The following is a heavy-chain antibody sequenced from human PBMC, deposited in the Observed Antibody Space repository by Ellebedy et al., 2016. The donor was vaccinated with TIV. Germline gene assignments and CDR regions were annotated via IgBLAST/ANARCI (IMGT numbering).Heavy chain of an antibody. J-gene: IGHJ4*02. Sequence: GESLKISCAASGFTFSSYGMHWVRQAPGKGLEWVAVISYDGSNKYYADSVKGRFTISRDNSKNTLYLQMNSLRAEDTAVYYCARDRLLWFGEFLFDYWGQGTLVTVSS. D-gene: IGHD3-10*01. V-gene: IGHV3-30*03. CDR1: GFTFSSYG. CDR2: ISYDGSNK. CDR3: ARDRLLWFGEFLFDY.